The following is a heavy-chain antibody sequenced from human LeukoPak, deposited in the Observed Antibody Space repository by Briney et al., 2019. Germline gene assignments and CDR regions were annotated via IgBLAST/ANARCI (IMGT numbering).Heavy chain of an antibody. J-gene: IGHJ4*02. D-gene: IGHD2-15*01. CDR1: GFTVSSNS. V-gene: IGHV3-53*01. CDR2: LFSGGSA. Sequence: GGSLRLSCVASGFTVSSNSMNWVRQAPGKGLEWVSILFSGGSALYADSVKGRFTISRDNSKNTLCLQMNSLRAEDTAVYYCARFHRGWYFDYWGQGTLVTVSS. CDR3: ARFHRGWYFDY.